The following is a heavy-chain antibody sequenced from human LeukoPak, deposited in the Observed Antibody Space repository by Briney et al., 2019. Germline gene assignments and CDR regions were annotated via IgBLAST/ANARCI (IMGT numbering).Heavy chain of an antibody. CDR3: ARAVLATKSEHWFDS. D-gene: IGHD2-8*01. CDR1: GFTFSSYE. V-gene: IGHV4-59*01. Sequence: GSLRLSCAASGFTFSSYEMNWVRQAPGKGLEWIGYIYYTGSTNYNSSLKSRDTISVDTSKNQFSLNLSSVTAADTAMYYCARAVLATKSEHWFDSWGQGTLVTVSS. J-gene: IGHJ5*01. CDR2: IYYTGST.